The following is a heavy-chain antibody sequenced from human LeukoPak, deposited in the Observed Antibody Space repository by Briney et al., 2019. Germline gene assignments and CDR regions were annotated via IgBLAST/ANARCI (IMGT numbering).Heavy chain of an antibody. Sequence: SETLSLTCSVSGGSISIDSWSWIRQPPGKGLEWVGNIYYRGTTNYNPSLKGRVTISVDRSKNQFSLKLSSVTAADTAVYYCARGRHDILTGSPIDYWGQGTLVTVSS. J-gene: IGHJ4*02. CDR1: GGSISIDS. CDR2: IYYRGTT. CDR3: ARGRHDILTGSPIDY. D-gene: IGHD3-9*01. V-gene: IGHV4-59*12.